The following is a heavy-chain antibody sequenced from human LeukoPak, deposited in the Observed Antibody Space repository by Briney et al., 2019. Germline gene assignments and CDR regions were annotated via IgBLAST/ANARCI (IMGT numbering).Heavy chain of an antibody. CDR2: ISGSGGST. V-gene: IGHV3-23*01. CDR3: AKIGSLSTTDAPCDY. D-gene: IGHD1-1*01. CDR1: GFTFSSYA. J-gene: IGHJ4*02. Sequence: GGSLRLSCAASGFTFSSYAMSWVRQAPGKGLEWVSAISGSGGSTYYADSVKGRFTISRDNSKNTLYLQTNSLRAEDTAVYYCAKIGSLSTTDAPCDYWGQGTLVTVSS.